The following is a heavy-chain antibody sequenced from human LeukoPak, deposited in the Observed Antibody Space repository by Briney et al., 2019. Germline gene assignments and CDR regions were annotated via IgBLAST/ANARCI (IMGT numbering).Heavy chain of an antibody. Sequence: ASQTLSLTCTVSGGSISSYYWSWIRQPPGKGLEWIGYIYYSGSTNYNPSLKSRVTISVDTSKNQFSLKLSSVTAADTAVYYCAIGGGGLFDYWGQGTLVTVSS. D-gene: IGHD3-10*01. CDR2: IYYSGST. V-gene: IGHV4-59*01. CDR3: AIGGGGLFDY. CDR1: GGSISSYY. J-gene: IGHJ4*02.